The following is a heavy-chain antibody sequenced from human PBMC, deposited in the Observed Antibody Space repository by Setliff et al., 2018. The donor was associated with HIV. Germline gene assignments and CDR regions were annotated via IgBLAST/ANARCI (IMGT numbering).Heavy chain of an antibody. J-gene: IGHJ4*02. CDR3: ARLRPYNSALDY. CDR2: IYSDGST. D-gene: IGHD6-25*01. V-gene: IGHV3-66*02. Sequence: GSLRLSCAASGFTVSSYYMSWVRQAPGKGLEWISSIYSDGSTYHADSVKGRFTLSRDDSENTLYLQVNSLRPEDTAVYYCARLRPYNSALDYWGQGILVTVSS. CDR1: GFTVSSYY.